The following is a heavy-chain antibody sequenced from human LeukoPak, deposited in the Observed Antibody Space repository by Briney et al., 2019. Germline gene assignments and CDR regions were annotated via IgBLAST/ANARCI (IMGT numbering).Heavy chain of an antibody. D-gene: IGHD6-6*01. CDR2: IRHDEANS. V-gene: IGHV3-30*02. Sequence: TGGSLRLSCAVSGFNLNSYAMHWVRQAPGKGLEWVAVIRHDEANSFYADSVQGRFTISRDTFKKLLYLQMNSLRVEDTAVYYCAKEYTPSSPLGELDSWGQGTLVTVSS. CDR3: AKEYTPSSPLGELDS. J-gene: IGHJ4*02. CDR1: GFNLNSYA.